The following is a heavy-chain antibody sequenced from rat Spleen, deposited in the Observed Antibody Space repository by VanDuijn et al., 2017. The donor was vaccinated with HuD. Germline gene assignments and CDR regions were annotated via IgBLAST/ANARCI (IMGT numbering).Heavy chain of an antibody. CDR3: VRSGYNFDY. D-gene: IGHD4-3*01. J-gene: IGHJ2*01. CDR1: GFSLPSYH. CDR2: IWTGGST. V-gene: IGHV2-43*01. Sequence: QVQLKESGPGLVQPSQTLSLTCTVSGFSLPSYHVSWVRQPPGKGLEWMGIIWTGGSTAYNSLLKSRLSISRDTSKSQVFLKMSSLQTEDTAMYFCVRSGYNFDYWGQGVMVTVSS.